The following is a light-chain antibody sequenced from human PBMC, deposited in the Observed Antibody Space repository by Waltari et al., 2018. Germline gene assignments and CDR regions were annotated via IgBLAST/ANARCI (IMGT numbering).Light chain of an antibody. CDR2: DVS. J-gene: IGKJ4*01. CDR1: QDNDNN. V-gene: IGKV1-33*01. Sequence: DIHMTQSPPSLPAPVGDRVTCTCQANQDNDNNLNWHQQKPGKAPHLLTYDVSNLETGVPSRFSGSGSGTDCTLTITNLQPEDFATYYCQQYDKIPLTFGGGTKV. CDR3: QQYDKIPLT.